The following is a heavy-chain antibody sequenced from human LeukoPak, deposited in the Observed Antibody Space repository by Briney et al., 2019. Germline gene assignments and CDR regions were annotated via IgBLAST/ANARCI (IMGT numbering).Heavy chain of an antibody. Sequence: GGSLRLSCAVSGFTFTDYWMNWVRQAPGKGLEWVAVIWYDGSNQYYADSVKGRFTISRDNSKNTLYLQMNNLRAEDTAVYYCAKDEPSRQQLVSLDYWGQGTLVTVSS. J-gene: IGHJ4*02. V-gene: IGHV3-33*06. CDR3: AKDEPSRQQLVSLDY. CDR2: IWYDGSNQ. CDR1: GFTFTDYW. D-gene: IGHD6-13*01.